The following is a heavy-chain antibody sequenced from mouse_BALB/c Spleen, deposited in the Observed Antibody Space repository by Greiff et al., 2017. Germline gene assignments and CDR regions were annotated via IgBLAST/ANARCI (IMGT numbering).Heavy chain of an antibody. CDR3: ASVSYYGNYVGFAY. V-gene: IGHV5-4*02. D-gene: IGHD2-10*01. J-gene: IGHJ3*01. Sequence: EVKLVESGGGLVKPGGSLKLSCAASGFTFSDYYMYWVRQTPEKRLEWVATISDGGSYTYYPDSVKGRFTISRDNAKNNLYLQMSSLKSEDTAMYYCASVSYYGNYVGFAYWGQGTLVTVSA. CDR1: GFTFSDYY. CDR2: ISDGGSYT.